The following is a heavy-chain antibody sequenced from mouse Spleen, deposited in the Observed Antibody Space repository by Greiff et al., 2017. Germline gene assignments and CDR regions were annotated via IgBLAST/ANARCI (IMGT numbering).Heavy chain of an antibody. J-gene: IGHJ2*01. CDR2: IGPSDSTT. CDR1: GYTFTSYW. CDR3: ARSGTMVVEGFDY. D-gene: IGHD1-1*01. V-gene: IGHV1-50*01. Sequence: VQLQQPGAELVKPGASVKLSCKASGYTFTSYWMQWVQQRPGQGLEWIGEIGPSDSTTNYNEKFKGKATLTVDTSSSTAYMQLSSLTSEDSAVYYCARSGTMVVEGFDYWGQGTTLTVSS.